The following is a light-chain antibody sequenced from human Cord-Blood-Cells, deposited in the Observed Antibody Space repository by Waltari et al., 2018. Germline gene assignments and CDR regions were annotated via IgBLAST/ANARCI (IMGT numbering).Light chain of an antibody. CDR2: GAS. CDR1: QSVSSSY. V-gene: IGKV3-20*01. CDR3: QQYGSSRT. Sequence: EIVLTQSPGTLSLSPGERANLSCRASQSVSSSYLAWYQQKPGQAPRRLIYGASSRATGIPDRFSGSGSGTDFTLTISRLEPEDFAVYYCQQYGSSRTFGQGTKLEIK. J-gene: IGKJ2*01.